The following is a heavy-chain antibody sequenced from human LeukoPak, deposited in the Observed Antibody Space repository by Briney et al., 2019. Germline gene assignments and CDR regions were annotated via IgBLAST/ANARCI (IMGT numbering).Heavy chain of an antibody. J-gene: IGHJ6*03. CDR1: GGSISSYY. D-gene: IGHD3-22*01. CDR2: IYYSGST. V-gene: IGHV4-59*01. CDR3: ARGAYYYDSSGSHYYYYYMDV. Sequence: TPSETLSLTCTVSGGSISSYYWSWIRQPPGKGLEWIGYIYYSGSTNYNPSLKSRVTISVDTSKNQFSLKLSSVTAADTAVYYCARGAYYYDSSGSHYYYYYMDVWGKGTTVTISS.